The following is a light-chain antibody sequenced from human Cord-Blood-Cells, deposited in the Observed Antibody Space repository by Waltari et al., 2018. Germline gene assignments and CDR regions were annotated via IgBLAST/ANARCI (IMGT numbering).Light chain of an antibody. V-gene: IGKV3-20*01. CDR2: GAS. J-gene: IGKJ5*01. CDR1: QSVSSSY. CDR3: QQYGSSPPIT. Sequence: EIVLTQSPGTLSLSPGERATLSCRAGQSVSSSYLAWYQQKPGQAPRLLIYGASSMATGIPDRFSGSVSGTDFTLTISRLEPEDFAVYYCQQYGSSPPITFGQGTRLEIK.